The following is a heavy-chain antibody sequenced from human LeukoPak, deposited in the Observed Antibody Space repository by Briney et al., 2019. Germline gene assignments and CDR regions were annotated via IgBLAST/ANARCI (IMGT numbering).Heavy chain of an antibody. CDR2: VHQRANI. Sequence: SETLSLTCTVSGGSFDNESFYWAWIPPPPGKDLQWIASVHQRANICDNPSLNNRVIISLDTSKNQFFLTLSSVTAADVAVYYCARPAGIGFDLWGQGTLVGVSS. CDR3: ARPAGIGFDL. V-gene: IGHV4-39*01. J-gene: IGHJ5*02. CDR1: GGSFDNESFY. D-gene: IGHD3-10*01.